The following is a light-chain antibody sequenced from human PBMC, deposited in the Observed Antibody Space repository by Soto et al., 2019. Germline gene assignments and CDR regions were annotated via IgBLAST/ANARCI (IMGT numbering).Light chain of an antibody. CDR1: SSDVDGHNY. J-gene: IGLJ1*01. V-gene: IGLV2-14*01. Sequence: QSVLTQPASVSGSPGQSITISCTGTSSDVDGHNYVSWYQQHPGKAPKLMIYDVSNRPSGVSNRFSGSKSGNTASLTISGLQAEDEADYYCSSYTSTKVLFVTGTKLTVL. CDR2: DVS. CDR3: SSYTSTKVL.